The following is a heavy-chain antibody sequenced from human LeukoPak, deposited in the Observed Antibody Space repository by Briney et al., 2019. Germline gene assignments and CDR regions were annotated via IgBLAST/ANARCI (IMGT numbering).Heavy chain of an antibody. J-gene: IGHJ5*02. CDR1: GYTFTGYY. CDR2: INPNSGGT. V-gene: IGHV1-2*02. Sequence: ASVKVSCKASGYTFTGYYMHWVRQAPGQGLEWMGWINPNSGGTNYAQKFQGRVTMTRDTSISTAYMEPSRLRSDDTAVYYCARDCSSTSSSVGFDPWGQGTLVTVSS. CDR3: ARDCSSTSSSVGFDP. D-gene: IGHD2-2*01.